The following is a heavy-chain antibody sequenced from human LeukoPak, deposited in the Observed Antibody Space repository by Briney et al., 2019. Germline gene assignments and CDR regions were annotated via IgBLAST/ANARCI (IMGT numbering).Heavy chain of an antibody. CDR3: ARGGKYYYDSSGYYYRLGFGP. V-gene: IGHV1-8*03. CDR2: MNPNSGNT. CDR1: GYTFTSYD. J-gene: IGHJ5*02. D-gene: IGHD3-22*01. Sequence: ASVKVSCKASGYTFTSYDINWVRQATGQGLEWMGWMNPNSGNTGYAQKFQGRVTITRNTSISTAYMELSSLRSEDTAVYYCARGGKYYYDSSGYYYRLGFGPWGQGTLVTVSS.